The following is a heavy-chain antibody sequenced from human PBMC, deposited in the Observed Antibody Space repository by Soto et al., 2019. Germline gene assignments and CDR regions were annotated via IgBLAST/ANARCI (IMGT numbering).Heavy chain of an antibody. J-gene: IGHJ6*02. CDR2: INSDGSST. D-gene: IGHD2-2*02. Sequence: EVQLVESGGGLVQPGGSLRLSCAASGFIFSSYWMHWVRQAPGKGLVWVSHINSDGSSTSYADSVKGRFTISRDNAKNTLYLQMNSLRAEDTAVYYCARELPTAIRGGYYYSYGMDVWGQGTTVTVSS. CDR1: GFIFSSYW. CDR3: ARELPTAIRGGYYYSYGMDV. V-gene: IGHV3-74*01.